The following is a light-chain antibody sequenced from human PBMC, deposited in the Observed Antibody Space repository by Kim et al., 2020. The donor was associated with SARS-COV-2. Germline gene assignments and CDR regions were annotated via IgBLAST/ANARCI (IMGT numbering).Light chain of an antibody. V-gene: IGLV2-11*01. CDR1: SSDVGGYNY. Sequence: PGQSVTISCTGTSSDVGGYNYVAWYQQHPGKAPKLIIYDVSKRPSGVPDRFSGSKSGNTASLTIYGLQAEDEADYYCCSYAGNSVVFGGGTQLTVL. CDR3: CSYAGNSVV. J-gene: IGLJ2*01. CDR2: DVS.